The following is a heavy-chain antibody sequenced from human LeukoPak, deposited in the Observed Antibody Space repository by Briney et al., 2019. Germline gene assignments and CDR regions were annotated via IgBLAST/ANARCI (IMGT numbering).Heavy chain of an antibody. V-gene: IGHV4-59*08. Sequence: SETLSLTCTVSGGSISRYFWSWIRQPPRKGLEYIGYIYYSGTTNYNPSLKSRVTISVDTSKNQFSLKLTSVTAADTAAYYCARHPYLVTIFGVVIRGAFDIWGQGTMVTVSS. D-gene: IGHD3-3*01. J-gene: IGHJ3*02. CDR1: GGSISRYF. CDR3: ARHPYLVTIFGVVIRGAFDI. CDR2: IYYSGTT.